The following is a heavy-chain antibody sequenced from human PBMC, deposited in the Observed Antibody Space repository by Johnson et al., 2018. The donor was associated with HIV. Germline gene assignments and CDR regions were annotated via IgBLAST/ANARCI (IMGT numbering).Heavy chain of an antibody. V-gene: IGHV3-30*18. J-gene: IGHJ3*02. Sequence: QVQLVESGGGVVQPGRSLRLSCAASGFTFSSYGMHWVRQAPGKGLEWVAVISYDGSNKYYADSVKGRFTISRDNSKNTLHLQMNSLRAEDTAVYYCAKRVGATGGAFDIWGQGTMVTVSS. CDR2: ISYDGSNK. D-gene: IGHD1-26*01. CDR1: GFTFSSYG. CDR3: AKRVGATGGAFDI.